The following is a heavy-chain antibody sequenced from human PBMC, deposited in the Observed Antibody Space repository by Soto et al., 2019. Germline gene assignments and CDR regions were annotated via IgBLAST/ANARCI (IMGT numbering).Heavy chain of an antibody. V-gene: IGHV1-18*01. J-gene: IGHJ6*02. CDR2: ISAYNGNT. CDR3: ARQNYYSGLDV. Sequence: ASVKVSCKASGYTFSSYFITWVRQAPGQGLEWMGWISAYNGNTNYAQMLQGRVTMTTDTSTNTAYMELRSLRSDDTAVYYCARQNYYSGLDVWGQGTTVTVSS. CDR1: GYTFSSYF.